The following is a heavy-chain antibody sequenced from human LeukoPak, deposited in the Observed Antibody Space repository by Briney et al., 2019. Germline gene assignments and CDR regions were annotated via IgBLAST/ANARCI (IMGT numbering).Heavy chain of an antibody. Sequence: GGSLRLSCAASGFTFSTYTMNWVRQAPGKGLEWVSSISSSGSDIHYGDSVRGRFTISRDNPKNSLSLQMSSLRAEDTAVYYCARDPNGFYSAWGQGTLVTVSS. CDR2: ISSSGSDI. D-gene: IGHD2-8*01. V-gene: IGHV3-21*01. CDR1: GFTFSTYT. J-gene: IGHJ5*02. CDR3: ARDPNGFYSA.